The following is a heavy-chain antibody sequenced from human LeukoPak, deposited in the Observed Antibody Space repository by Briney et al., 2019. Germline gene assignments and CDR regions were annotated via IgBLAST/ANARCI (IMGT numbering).Heavy chain of an antibody. D-gene: IGHD4-17*01. CDR1: GGSISSSNW. CDR2: IYHSGST. J-gene: IGHJ2*01. CDR3: AWADYGDYGWYFDL. V-gene: IGHV4-4*02. Sequence: PSETLSLTCAVSGGSISSSNWWSWVRQPPGKGLEWIGEIYHSGSTNYNPSLKSRVTISVDKSKNQFSLKLSSVTAADTAVYYCAWADYGDYGWYFDLWGRGTLVTVSS.